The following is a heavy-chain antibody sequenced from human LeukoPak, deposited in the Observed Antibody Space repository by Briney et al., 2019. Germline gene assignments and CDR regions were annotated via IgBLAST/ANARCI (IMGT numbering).Heavy chain of an antibody. CDR2: INHSGGT. V-gene: IGHV4-34*01. J-gene: IGHJ3*02. D-gene: IGHD3-3*01. CDR3: ARRTYDLWSGDYTGAFDI. Sequence: SETLSLTCAVYGGSFSGYYWSWIRQPPGKGLEWIGEINHSGGTNYNPSLKSRVTISVDTSKNQFSLKLSSVTAADTAVYYCARRTYDLWSGDYTGAFDIWGQGTMVTVSS. CDR1: GGSFSGYY.